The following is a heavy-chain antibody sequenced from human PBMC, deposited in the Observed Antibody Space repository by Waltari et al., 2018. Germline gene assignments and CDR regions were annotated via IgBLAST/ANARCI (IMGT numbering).Heavy chain of an antibody. Sequence: EVQLVESGGGLVQPGGSLRLSCAASGFTFSSYEMSWVRQAPGKGLEWVSYISSSGSTIYYADSVKGRFTISRDNAKNSLYLQMNSLRAEDTAVYYCARASSWYPNFDYWGQGTLVTVSS. V-gene: IGHV3-48*03. J-gene: IGHJ4*02. CDR2: ISSSGSTI. CDR1: GFTFSSYE. CDR3: ARASSWYPNFDY. D-gene: IGHD6-13*01.